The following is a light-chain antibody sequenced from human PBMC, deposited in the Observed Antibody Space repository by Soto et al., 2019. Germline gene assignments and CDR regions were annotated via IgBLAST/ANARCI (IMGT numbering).Light chain of an antibody. CDR3: TSYAAGKNVV. CDR2: EVS. J-gene: IGLJ2*01. CDR1: SSDVGNYNY. Sequence: QSALTQPPSASGSPGQSVTISCTGTSSDVGNYNYVSWYQQHPGKAPKLMIYEVSKRPSGVPDRFSGSKSGNTASLTVSGLQAEDEAEYYCTSYAAGKNVVFGGGTQLTVL. V-gene: IGLV2-8*01.